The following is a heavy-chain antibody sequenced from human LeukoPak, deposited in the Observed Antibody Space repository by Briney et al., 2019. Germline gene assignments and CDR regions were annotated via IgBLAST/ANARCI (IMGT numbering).Heavy chain of an antibody. CDR2: IYYTGMT. V-gene: IGHV4-59*08. CDR3: ARHGRMVIMSKFSTGIDQ. Sequence: SETLSLTCTVPDGSISNYFWSSIRQPPGKGLEWIGYIYYTGMTNSNPSLKSRVTISMDTSKNQFSLNLRSVTAADTAIYYCARHGRMVIMSKFSTGIDQWGQGTLVTVSS. CDR1: DGSISNYF. J-gene: IGHJ4*02. D-gene: IGHD2-8*01.